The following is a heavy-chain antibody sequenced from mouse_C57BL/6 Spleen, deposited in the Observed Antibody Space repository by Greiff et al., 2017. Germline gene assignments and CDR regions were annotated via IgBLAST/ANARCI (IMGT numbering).Heavy chain of an antibody. J-gene: IGHJ4*01. CDR3: ALYYDYDDYAMDY. Sequence: VHVKQSGPELVKPGASVKISCKASGYSFTDYNMNWVKQSNGKSLEWIGVINPNYGTTSYNQKFKGKATFTVDQSSSTAYMQLNSLTSEDSAVYYCALYYDYDDYAMDYWGQGTSVTVSS. CDR1: GYSFTDYN. D-gene: IGHD2-4*01. CDR2: INPNYGTT. V-gene: IGHV1-39*01.